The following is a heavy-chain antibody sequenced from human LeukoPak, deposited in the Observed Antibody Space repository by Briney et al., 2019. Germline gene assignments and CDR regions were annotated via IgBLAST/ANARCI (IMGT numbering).Heavy chain of an antibody. Sequence: PSETLSLTCTVSGVSIRTFYWAWIRQPAGKGLEWIGRADGSGNTNYNPSLKSRVTVSVDASKNQFSLKLSSVTAADTAVYYRAREAAIPSVGNCFDPWGQGTLVTVSS. V-gene: IGHV4-4*07. J-gene: IGHJ5*02. CDR1: GVSIRTFY. D-gene: IGHD6-13*01. CDR3: AREAAIPSVGNCFDP. CDR2: ADGSGNT.